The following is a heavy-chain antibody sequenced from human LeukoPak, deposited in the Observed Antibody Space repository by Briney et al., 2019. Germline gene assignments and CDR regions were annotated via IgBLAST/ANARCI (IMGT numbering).Heavy chain of an antibody. CDR3: ARAPIVGATVGYYYYMDV. J-gene: IGHJ6*03. CDR1: GYTFTSYG. D-gene: IGHD1-26*01. V-gene: IGHV1-18*01. Sequence: ASVKVSCKASGYTFTSYGISWVRQAPGQGLEWMGWISAYNGITNYAQKLQGRVTMTTDTSTSTAYMELRSLRSDDTAVYYCARAPIVGATVGYYYYMDVWGKGTTVTISS. CDR2: ISAYNGIT.